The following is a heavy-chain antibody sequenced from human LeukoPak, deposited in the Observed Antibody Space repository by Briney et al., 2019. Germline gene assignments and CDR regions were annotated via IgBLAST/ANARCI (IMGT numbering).Heavy chain of an antibody. CDR2: ISGSGGST. J-gene: IGHJ4*02. CDR3: AKGLRFFPFLYYFDY. V-gene: IGHV3-23*01. D-gene: IGHD3-3*01. Sequence: ASVKVSCKASGGTFSSYAMSWVRQAPGKGLEWVSAISGSGGSTYYADSVKGRFTISRDNSKNTLYLQMNSLRAEDTAVYYCAKGLRFFPFLYYFDYWGQGTLVTVSS. CDR1: GGTFSSYA.